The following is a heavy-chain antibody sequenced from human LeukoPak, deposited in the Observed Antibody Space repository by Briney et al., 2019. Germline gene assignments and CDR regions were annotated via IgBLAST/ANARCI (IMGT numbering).Heavy chain of an antibody. CDR3: ARVNSGSYYDFDY. CDR2: ISYDGSNK. Sequence: GRSLRLSCAASGFTFSGYAMHWVRQAPGKGLEWVAVISYDGSNKYYADSVKGRFTISRDNSKNTLYLQMNSLRAEDTAVYYCARVNSGSYYDFDYWGQGTLVTVSS. V-gene: IGHV3-30-3*01. D-gene: IGHD1-26*01. J-gene: IGHJ4*02. CDR1: GFTFSGYA.